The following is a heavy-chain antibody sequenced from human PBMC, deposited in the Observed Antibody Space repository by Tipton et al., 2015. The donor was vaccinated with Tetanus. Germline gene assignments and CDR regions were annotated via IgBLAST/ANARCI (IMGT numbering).Heavy chain of an antibody. D-gene: IGHD5-18*01. CDR2: IYYSGST. J-gene: IGHJ3*02. V-gene: IGHV4-31*03. Sequence: TLSLTCTVSGGSISSGGYYWSWIRQHPGKGLEWIGYIYYSGSTYYNPSLKSRVTISVDTSKNQFSLKLSSVTAADTAVYYCARDGTTAMVTSPDRGDAFDIWGQGTMVTVSS. CDR3: ARDGTTAMVTSPDRGDAFDI. CDR1: GGSISSGGYY.